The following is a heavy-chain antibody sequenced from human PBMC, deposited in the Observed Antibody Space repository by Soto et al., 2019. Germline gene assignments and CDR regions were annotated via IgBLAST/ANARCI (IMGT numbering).Heavy chain of an antibody. CDR3: ARQIGALSTTDFTY. D-gene: IGHD3-22*01. Sequence: PGESLKISCKGSGYHLTNYWIGWVRQMPGKGLEWMGFIYPSDSDTRYSPSFQGQVTISADKSISTAYLQWSSLKASDNAMYYWARQIGALSTTDFTYWGQGTLLTVSS. CDR1: GYHLTNYW. V-gene: IGHV5-51*01. CDR2: IYPSDSDT. J-gene: IGHJ4*02.